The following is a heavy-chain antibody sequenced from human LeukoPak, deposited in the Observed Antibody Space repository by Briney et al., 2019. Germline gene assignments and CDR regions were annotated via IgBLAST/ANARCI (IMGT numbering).Heavy chain of an antibody. J-gene: IGHJ4*02. CDR1: GGSISTYY. CDR3: AGHHPRNTVDF. V-gene: IGHV4-59*08. Sequence: PSETLSLTCTVSGGSISTYYWGWIRQPPGKGLEWIAYVSDIGSINYNPSLKSRVPISLVTSKNQLSLKLSSVTAADTAVYYCAGHHPRNTVDFWGQGTLVTVSS. CDR2: VSDIGSI. D-gene: IGHD2/OR15-2a*01.